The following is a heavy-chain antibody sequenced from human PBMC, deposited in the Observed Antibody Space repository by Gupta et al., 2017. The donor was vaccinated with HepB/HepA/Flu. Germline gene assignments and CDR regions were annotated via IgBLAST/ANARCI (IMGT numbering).Heavy chain of an antibody. V-gene: IGHV4-4*09. CDR1: GGSISSYY. Sequence: QVHLQESGPGLLKPSETPSLTCTVSGGSISSYYWTWIRQPPGRGLEWTGEIYTSGSTNYNPSLKSRITRSVDTSKNQFSLRLTSVTDXDXAVDYCXTRGIVSGYSGEVWGKGRQVTVSS. J-gene: IGHJ4*02. CDR2: IYTSGST. CDR3: XTRGIVSGYSGEV. D-gene: IGHD3-22*01.